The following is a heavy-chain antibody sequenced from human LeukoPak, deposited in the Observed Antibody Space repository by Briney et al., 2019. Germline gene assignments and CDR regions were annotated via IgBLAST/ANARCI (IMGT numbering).Heavy chain of an antibody. D-gene: IGHD3-22*01. CDR1: GYTFTSYG. J-gene: IGHJ6*02. CDR2: ISAYNGNT. Sequence: ASVKVSCKASGYTFTSYGISWVRQAPGQGLEWMGWISAYNGNTNYAQKLQGRVTMTTDTSTSTAYMELRSLRSGDTAVYYCARDTYYYDSSGYYYRLGYYGMDVWGQGTTVTVSS. V-gene: IGHV1-18*01. CDR3: ARDTYYYDSSGYYYRLGYYGMDV.